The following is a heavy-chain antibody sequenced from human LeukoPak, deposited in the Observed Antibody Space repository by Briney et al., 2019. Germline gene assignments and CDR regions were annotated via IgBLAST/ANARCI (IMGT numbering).Heavy chain of an antibody. Sequence: PPGGSLRLSCAASGFTFNSYAMSWVRQAPGKGLEWVSCISDRGTDTFYAESVKGRFTISRDNSEHTLDLQMHSLRVEDTAVYYCVKGTGFYWTRGDYWGQGTLLTVAS. V-gene: IGHV3-23*01. D-gene: IGHD2-8*02. CDR2: ISDRGTDT. J-gene: IGHJ4*02. CDR1: GFTFNSYA. CDR3: VKGTGFYWTRGDY.